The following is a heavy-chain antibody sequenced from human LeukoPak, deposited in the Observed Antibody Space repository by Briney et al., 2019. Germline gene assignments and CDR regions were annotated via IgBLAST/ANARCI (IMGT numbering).Heavy chain of an antibody. CDR1: GGSISSGSYY. J-gene: IGHJ5*02. D-gene: IGHD6-6*01. V-gene: IGHV4-61*02. CDR3: ARSPQLLWFDP. Sequence: PSETLSLTCTVSGGSISSGSYYWSWIRQPAGKGLEWIGRIYTSGSTNYNPSLKSRVTISVDTSKNQFSLKLSSVTPADTAVYYCARSPQLLWFDPWGQGTLVTVSS. CDR2: IYTSGST.